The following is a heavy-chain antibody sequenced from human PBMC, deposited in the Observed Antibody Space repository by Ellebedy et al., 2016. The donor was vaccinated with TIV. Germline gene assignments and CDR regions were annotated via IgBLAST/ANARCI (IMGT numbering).Heavy chain of an antibody. Sequence: SETLSLTXAISGDSVSSNSAAWNWIRQSPSRGLEWLGRTYYRSKWYNDYAVSVKSRITINPDTSKNQFSLQLNSVTPEDTAVYYCARVVVREGHIDYWGQGTLVTVSS. CDR3: ARVVVREGHIDY. J-gene: IGHJ4*02. CDR1: GDSVSSNSAA. V-gene: IGHV6-1*01. CDR2: TYYRSKWYN. D-gene: IGHD3-10*01.